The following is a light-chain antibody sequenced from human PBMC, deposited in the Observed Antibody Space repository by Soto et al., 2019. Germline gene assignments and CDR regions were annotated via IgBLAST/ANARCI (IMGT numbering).Light chain of an antibody. V-gene: IGKV4-1*01. CDR1: QSVLYSSNNKNC. CDR2: WAS. Sequence: DIVMTQSPDSLAVSLGERATINCKSSQSVLYSSNNKNCLAWYQQRPGQPPNLLIYWASTRESGVPDRFSGSGSGTDFTLTISSLQAEDVAVYYCQQCYTTPFTSGPGTKVDIK. CDR3: QQCYTTPFT. J-gene: IGKJ3*01.